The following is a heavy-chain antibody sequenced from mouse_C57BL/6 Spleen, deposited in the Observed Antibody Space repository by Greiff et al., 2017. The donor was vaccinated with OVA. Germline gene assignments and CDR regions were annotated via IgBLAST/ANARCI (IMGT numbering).Heavy chain of an antibody. CDR2: ISYDGSN. CDR3: ARDGYDYEAYYSES. V-gene: IGHV3-6*01. Sequence: DVQLQESGPGLVKPSQSLSLTCSVTGYSITSGYYWNWIRQFPGNKLEWMGYISYDGSNNYNPSLKNRISITRDTSKNQFFLKLNSVTTEDTATYYCARDGYDYEAYYSESWGESTTLTVSP. J-gene: IGHJ2*01. CDR1: GYSITSGYY. D-gene: IGHD2-4*01.